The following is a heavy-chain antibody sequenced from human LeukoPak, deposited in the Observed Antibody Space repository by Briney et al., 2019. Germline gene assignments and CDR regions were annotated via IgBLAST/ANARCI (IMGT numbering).Heavy chain of an antibody. CDR3: ARGGTGDPVDY. Sequence: PSETLSLTCTVPGGSISSYYWSWIRQPPGKGLEWIGYIYYSGSTNYNPSLKSRVTISVDTSKNQFSLKLSSVTAADTAVYYCARGGTGDPVDYWGQGTLVTVSS. CDR1: GGSISSYY. D-gene: IGHD7-27*01. J-gene: IGHJ4*02. CDR2: IYYSGST. V-gene: IGHV4-59*01.